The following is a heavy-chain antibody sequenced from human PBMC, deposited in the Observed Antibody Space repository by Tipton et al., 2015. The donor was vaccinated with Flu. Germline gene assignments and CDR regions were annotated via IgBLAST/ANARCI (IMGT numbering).Heavy chain of an antibody. J-gene: IGHJ1*01. CDR1: GFTFGDYA. Sequence: SGFTFGDYAMHWVRQAPGKGLEWVSGISWNAGGMDYADSVKGRFTISRDNAKHSLYLHLSSLRTEDTAFYYCAKGGRSVANTREYFQHWGQGTLVTVSS. D-gene: IGHD5-12*01. CDR3: AKGGRSVANTREYFQH. V-gene: IGHV3-9*01. CDR2: ISWNAGGM.